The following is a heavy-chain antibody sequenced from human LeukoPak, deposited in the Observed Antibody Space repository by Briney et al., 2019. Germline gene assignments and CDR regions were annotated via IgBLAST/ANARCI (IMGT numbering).Heavy chain of an antibody. Sequence: GSLRLSCAASGFTFSSYGMHWVRQAPGKGLEWVAIIWYDGNHKYYVDSVKGRFTISRDNSKNTLYLQMDSLRAEDTAVYYCAKAPKRYCTSASCQGYFDYWGQGTLVTVSS. CDR3: AKAPKRYCTSASCQGYFDY. V-gene: IGHV3-33*06. CDR1: GFTFSSYG. D-gene: IGHD2-2*01. J-gene: IGHJ4*02. CDR2: IWYDGNHK.